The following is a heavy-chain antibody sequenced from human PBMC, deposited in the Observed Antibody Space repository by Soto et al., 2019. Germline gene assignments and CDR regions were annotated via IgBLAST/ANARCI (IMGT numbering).Heavy chain of an antibody. V-gene: IGHV4-59*08. D-gene: IGHD3-22*01. Sequence: PSETLSLTCSVSGVSLTSYYWSWIRQTPGKTLEWIGCIFYNGTTNYNPSLKSRVTISLDMSKNQFSLKLSSVTAADTAVYYCARHPSRVGQYYYDSSGYLDAFDIWGQGTMVTVSS. CDR1: GVSLTSYY. CDR3: ARHPSRVGQYYYDSSGYLDAFDI. CDR2: IFYNGTT. J-gene: IGHJ3*02.